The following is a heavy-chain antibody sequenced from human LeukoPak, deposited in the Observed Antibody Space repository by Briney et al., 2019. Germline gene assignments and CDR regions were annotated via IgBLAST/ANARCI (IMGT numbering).Heavy chain of an antibody. Sequence: PGRSLRLSCAASGFTFSSYAMHWVRQAPGKGLEWVAVISYDGSNKYYADSVKGRFTISRDNSKNTLYLQMNSLRAEDTAVYYCARDAPSLYDSSGYYYESAFDIWGQGTMVTVSS. CDR2: ISYDGSNK. D-gene: IGHD3-22*01. V-gene: IGHV3-30-3*01. CDR3: ARDAPSLYDSSGYYYESAFDI. CDR1: GFTFSSYA. J-gene: IGHJ3*02.